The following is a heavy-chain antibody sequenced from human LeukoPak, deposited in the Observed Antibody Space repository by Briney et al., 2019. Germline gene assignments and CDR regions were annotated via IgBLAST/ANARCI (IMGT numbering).Heavy chain of an antibody. J-gene: IGHJ4*02. CDR1: GYTFTSYG. D-gene: IGHD3-10*01. CDR2: ISAYNDNT. Sequence: ASVKLSCTASGYTFTSYGISWVRQAPGQGLEWMGWISAYNDNTNYAQKLHGRVTMATDTSTSTAYMELRSLRSDDTAVYYCARYSRPFEIGGDTFDYWGQGTLVTVSS. CDR3: ARYSRPFEIGGDTFDY. V-gene: IGHV1-18*01.